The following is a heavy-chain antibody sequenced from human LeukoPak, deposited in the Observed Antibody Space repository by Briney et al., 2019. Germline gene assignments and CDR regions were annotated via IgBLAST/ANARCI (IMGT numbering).Heavy chain of an antibody. J-gene: IGHJ6*03. CDR2: ISGSGGST. D-gene: IGHD1-1*01. CDR1: GFTFSSYA. Sequence: GGSLRLSCAASGFTFSSYAMSWVRQAPGKGLEWVSAISGSGGSTYYADSVKGRFTISRDNSKNTLYLQMNSLRAEDTAVYYCARGLTSQGVYYYMDVWGKGTTVTISS. CDR3: ARGLTSQGVYYYMDV. V-gene: IGHV3-23*01.